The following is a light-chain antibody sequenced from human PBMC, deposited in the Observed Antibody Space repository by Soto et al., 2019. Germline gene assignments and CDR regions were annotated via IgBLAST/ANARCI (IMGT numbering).Light chain of an antibody. CDR1: QSLSNSF. CDR3: QQYGSSPQT. CDR2: GAS. V-gene: IGKV3-20*01. J-gene: IGKJ1*01. Sequence: EFVLTQSPGTLSSSPGERATLSCRASQSLSNSFIAWYQQKPGQAPRLLIYGASSRATGIPDRFSGSGSGTDFTLTISRLEPEDFAVYYCQQYGSSPQTFGQGTKVDI.